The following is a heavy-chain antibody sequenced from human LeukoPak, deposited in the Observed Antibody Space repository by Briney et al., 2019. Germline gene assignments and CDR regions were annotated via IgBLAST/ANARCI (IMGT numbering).Heavy chain of an antibody. V-gene: IGHV1-2*02. CDR2: INPNSGVT. J-gene: IGHJ4*02. D-gene: IGHD4-17*01. CDR3: ARLYGDYVFDY. Sequence: ASVKVSCKASGYTFTGYYMHWVRQAPGQGLEWMGWINPNSGVTNYAQKFQGRVTMTRDTSISTAYMELSRLRSDDTALYYCARLYGDYVFDYWGQGTLVTVSS. CDR1: GYTFTGYY.